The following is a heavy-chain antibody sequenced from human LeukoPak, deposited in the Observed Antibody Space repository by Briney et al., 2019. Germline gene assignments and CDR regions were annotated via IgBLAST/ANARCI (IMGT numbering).Heavy chain of an antibody. CDR1: GFTFSSYG. CDR2: ISYDGSNN. CDR3: AKDRPISE. D-gene: IGHD2-21*01. Sequence: QPGGSLRLSCAASGFTFSSYGMHWVRLAPGKGLEWVAVISYDGSNNYCADSVKGRFTISRDNSKNTLYLQMNSLRAEDTAVYYCAKDRPISEWGQGTLVTVSS. J-gene: IGHJ4*02. V-gene: IGHV3-30*18.